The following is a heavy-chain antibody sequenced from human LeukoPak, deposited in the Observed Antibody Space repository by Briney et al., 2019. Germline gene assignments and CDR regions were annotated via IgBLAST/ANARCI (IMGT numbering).Heavy chain of an antibody. CDR2: IYNSGIT. D-gene: IGHD3-9*01. Sequence: SETLSLTCTVFGGSISSYYWSWIRKPPGKGLEWIGYIYNSGITNKNPSLKSRVTISGDTSKNQFSLKLRSVTAADTAVYYCARHGDVRYFDWLKDGFDYWGQGTLVTVSS. CDR3: ARHGDVRYFDWLKDGFDY. J-gene: IGHJ4*02. V-gene: IGHV4-4*09. CDR1: GGSISSYY.